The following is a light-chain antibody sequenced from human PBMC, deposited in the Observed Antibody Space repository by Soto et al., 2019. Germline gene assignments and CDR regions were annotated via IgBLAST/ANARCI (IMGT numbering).Light chain of an antibody. CDR1: QGISSW. CDR2: AAS. J-gene: IGKJ2*01. CDR3: XXXXXFPYT. Sequence: DLQMTQSPSSVSASVGDRVTITCRASQGISSWLAWYQQKPGKAPKLLIYAASSLQSGVPSRFSGSGSGTDFTLTISSLXPEXXXXXXXXXXXXFPYTFGQGTKLEIK. V-gene: IGKV1-12*01.